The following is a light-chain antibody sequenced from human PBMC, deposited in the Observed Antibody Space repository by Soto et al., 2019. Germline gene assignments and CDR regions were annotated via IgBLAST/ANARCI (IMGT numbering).Light chain of an antibody. Sequence: VMTQSPATLSVSPGERATLFCRASQNIDSNLAWCQQKPGQAPRLLIYGASSRAIGVPARFSGSQSGTEFTLTISSLQSEDFAVYYCQQYSAWPLSFGGGTKVDTK. CDR2: GAS. V-gene: IGKV3-15*01. CDR1: QNIDSN. J-gene: IGKJ4*01. CDR3: QQYSAWPLS.